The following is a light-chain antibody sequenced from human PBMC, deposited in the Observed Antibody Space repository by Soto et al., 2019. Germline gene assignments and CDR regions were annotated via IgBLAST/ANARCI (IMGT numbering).Light chain of an antibody. CDR3: CSNAGSSTWV. CDR2: EGS. J-gene: IGLJ3*02. Sequence: QSALTQPASVSGSPGQSITISCAGTSSDVGSYNLVSWYQQHPGKAPKLMFYEGSKRPSGGSNRFSGSKSGNTASLTISGLQAEDEADYYCCSNAGSSTWVFGGRTKLTVL. CDR1: SSDVGSYNL. V-gene: IGLV2-23*01.